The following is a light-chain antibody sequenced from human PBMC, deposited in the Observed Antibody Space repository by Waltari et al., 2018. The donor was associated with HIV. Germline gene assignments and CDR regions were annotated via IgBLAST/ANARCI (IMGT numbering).Light chain of an antibody. CDR2: AVN. CDR3: CSYAGSGTFVV. J-gene: IGLJ3*02. Sequence: QSALTQPASVSGSPGQSITISCSGTWSDIGSYDLVSWYQHFPGKAPKRILYAVNGRPSGGSPRYAGSKSGNTASLVISGLQSEDEAGYYCCSYAGSGTFVVFGGGTRLTV. V-gene: IGLV2-23*02. CDR1: WSDIGSYDL.